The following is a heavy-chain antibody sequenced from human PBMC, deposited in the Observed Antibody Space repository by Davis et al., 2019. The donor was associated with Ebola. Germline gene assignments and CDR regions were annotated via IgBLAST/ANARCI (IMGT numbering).Heavy chain of an antibody. D-gene: IGHD1-7*01. J-gene: IGHJ6*02. CDR3: ARGWDYLYYYYGMDV. CDR1: GYTFTSYG. CDR2: ISAYNGNT. Sequence: AASVKVSCKASGYTFTSYGISWVRQAPGQGLEWMGWISAYNGNTNCAQKLQGRVTMTTDTSTSTAYMELRSLRSDDTAVYYCARGWDYLYYYYGMDVWGQGTTVTVSS. V-gene: IGHV1-18*01.